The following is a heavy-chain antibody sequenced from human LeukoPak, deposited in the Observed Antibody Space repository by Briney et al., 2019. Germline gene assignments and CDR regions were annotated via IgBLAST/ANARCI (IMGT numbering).Heavy chain of an antibody. D-gene: IGHD1-26*01. Sequence: PSETLSLTCTVSGGSISSYYWSWIRQPAGKGLEWIGRIYTSGSTNYNPSLKSRVTMSVDTSKNQFSLKLSSVTAADTAVYYCARDSGSYSLGWFDPWGQGTLVTVSS. CDR1: GGSISSYY. V-gene: IGHV4-4*07. CDR3: ARDSGSYSLGWFDP. CDR2: IYTSGST. J-gene: IGHJ5*02.